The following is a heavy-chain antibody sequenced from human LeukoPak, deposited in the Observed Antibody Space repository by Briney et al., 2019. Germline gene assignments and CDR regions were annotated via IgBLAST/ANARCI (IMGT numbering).Heavy chain of an antibody. CDR1: GFTFSSYG. Sequence: GRSLRLSCAASGFTFSSYGMHWVRQAPGKGLEWVAVIWYDGSNKYYADSVKGRFTISRDNSKNTLYLQMNSLRAEDTAVYYCARDRAAAGTAFDYWGQGTLVTVSS. CDR2: IWYDGSNK. V-gene: IGHV3-33*01. D-gene: IGHD6-13*01. J-gene: IGHJ4*02. CDR3: ARDRAAAGTAFDY.